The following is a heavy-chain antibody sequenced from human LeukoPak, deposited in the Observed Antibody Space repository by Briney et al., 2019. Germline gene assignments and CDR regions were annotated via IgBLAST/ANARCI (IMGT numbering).Heavy chain of an antibody. CDR2: ISWNSGTL. D-gene: IGHD5-18*01. V-gene: IGHV3-9*01. CDR3: AKEYNYGYFDS. J-gene: IGHJ4*02. Sequence: GGSLRLSCAASGFIVSANYMSWVRQAPGKGLEWVSSISWNSGTLGYADSVKGRFTISRDNTKNSLYLQMNSLRAEDTALYYCAKEYNYGYFDSWGQGTLVTVSS. CDR1: GFIVSANY.